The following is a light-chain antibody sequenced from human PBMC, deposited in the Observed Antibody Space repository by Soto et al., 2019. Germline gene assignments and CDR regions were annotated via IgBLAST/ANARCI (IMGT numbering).Light chain of an antibody. CDR2: RAS. CDR3: QQYNRYST. CDR1: QSISSW. V-gene: IGKV1-5*03. Sequence: DIQMTQSPSTLSASVGDRVTITCRASQSISSWLAWYQQKPGKAPKLLIYRASSLESGVPSRFSGSGSGTEFTPTISSLQPDDFATYYCQQYNRYSTFGQGTKVDIK. J-gene: IGKJ1*01.